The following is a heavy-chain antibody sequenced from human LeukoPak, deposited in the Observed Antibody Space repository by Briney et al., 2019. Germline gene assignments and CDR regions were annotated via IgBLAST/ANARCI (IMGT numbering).Heavy chain of an antibody. Sequence: GGSLRLSCAASGFTFSSYWMSWVRQAPGKGLEWVANIKQDGSEKYYVDSVKGRFTISRDNAKNSLYLQMNSLRAEDTALYYCAKDQSSGVVVAAIDYWGQGTLVTVSS. CDR1: GFTFSSYW. CDR2: IKQDGSEK. V-gene: IGHV3-7*03. CDR3: AKDQSSGVVVAAIDY. D-gene: IGHD2-15*01. J-gene: IGHJ4*02.